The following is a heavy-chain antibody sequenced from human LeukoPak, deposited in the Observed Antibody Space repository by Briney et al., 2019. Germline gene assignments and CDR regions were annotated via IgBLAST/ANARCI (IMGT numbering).Heavy chain of an antibody. Sequence: GRSLRLSCAASGFTFSSYAMLWVRQAPGKGLEWVAVISYDGSNKYYADSVKGRFTISRDNSKNTLYLQMNSLRAEDTAVYYCARTTYYYDSSGYAYWGQGTLVTVSS. CDR1: GFTFSSYA. CDR3: ARTTYYYDSSGYAY. D-gene: IGHD3-22*01. J-gene: IGHJ4*02. CDR2: ISYDGSNK. V-gene: IGHV3-30-3*01.